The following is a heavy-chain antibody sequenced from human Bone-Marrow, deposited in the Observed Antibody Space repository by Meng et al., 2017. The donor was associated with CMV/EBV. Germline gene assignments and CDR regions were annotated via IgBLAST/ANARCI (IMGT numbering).Heavy chain of an antibody. J-gene: IGHJ4*02. D-gene: IGHD2-2*01. CDR2: ISGSGQDT. CDR3: ARDLQTFCGSPGCYDGFPH. Sequence: LSLTCAASGFTFMPYNMNWVRQAPGKGLEWVSSISGSGQDTYYADSLRGRFTVSRDNRRKSLYLQMDALRVEDTAVYYCARDLQTFCGSPGCYDGFPHWGQGTLVTVSS. CDR1: GFTFMPYN. V-gene: IGHV3-21*01.